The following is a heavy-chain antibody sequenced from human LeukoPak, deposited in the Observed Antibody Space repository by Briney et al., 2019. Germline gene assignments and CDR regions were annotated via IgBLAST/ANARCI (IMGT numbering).Heavy chain of an antibody. J-gene: IGHJ4*02. CDR3: ITMVRGVIR. D-gene: IGHD3-10*01. V-gene: IGHV4-34*01. CDR1: GGSFSGYY. CDR2: INHSGST. Sequence: PSETLSLTCAVHGGSFSGYYWSWIRQPPGKGLEWIGEINHSGSTNYNPSLKSRVTISVDTSKNQFSLKLSSVTAADTAVYYCITMVRGVIRWGQGTLVTVSS.